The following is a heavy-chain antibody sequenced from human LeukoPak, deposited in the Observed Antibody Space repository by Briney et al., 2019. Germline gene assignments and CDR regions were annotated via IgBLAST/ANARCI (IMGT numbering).Heavy chain of an antibody. CDR3: AKGDIGDPWNYYMDV. CDR1: RFTLSDYA. CDR2: ISYDGYNK. D-gene: IGHD3-16*01. V-gene: IGHV3-30-3*01. Sequence: GGSLRLSCAASRFTLSDYAMHWVRQAPGKGLEWVAVISYDGYNKYYADSVEGRFTISRDNSKNTLYLQMNSLRAEDTAVYYCAKGDIGDPWNYYMDVWGKGTTVTVSS. J-gene: IGHJ6*03.